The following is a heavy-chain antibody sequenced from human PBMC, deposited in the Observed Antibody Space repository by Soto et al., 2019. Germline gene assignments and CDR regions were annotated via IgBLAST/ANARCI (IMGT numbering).Heavy chain of an antibody. D-gene: IGHD2-2*01. J-gene: IGHJ4*02. Sequence: LRLSCAASGFTVSSDYMSWVRQAPGKGLVWVSRINTDGSDTRYADSVKGRFTISRDNAKNTVYLQMNSLRSDDTAVYYCARGPGYEVDYWGQGTLVTVSS. V-gene: IGHV3-74*01. CDR2: INTDGSDT. CDR3: ARGPGYEVDY. CDR1: GFTVSSDY.